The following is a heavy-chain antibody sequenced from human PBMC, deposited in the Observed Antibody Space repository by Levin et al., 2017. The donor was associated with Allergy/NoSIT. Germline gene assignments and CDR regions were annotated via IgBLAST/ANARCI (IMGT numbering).Heavy chain of an antibody. CDR3: ARDGRPMSSSWYEYYYYGMTS. D-gene: IGHD6-13*01. CDR1: GYTFTSYG. J-gene: IGHJ6*02. V-gene: IGHV1-18*01. Sequence: ASVKVSCKASGYTFTSYGISLVRQAPGQGLEWMGWISAYNGNTNYAQKLQGRVTMTTDTSTSTAYMELRSLRSDDTAVYYCARDGRPMSSSWYEYYYYGMTSGAKGPRSPSP. CDR2: ISAYNGNT.